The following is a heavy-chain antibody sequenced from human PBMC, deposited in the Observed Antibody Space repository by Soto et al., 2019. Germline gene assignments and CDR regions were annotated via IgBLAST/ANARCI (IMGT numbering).Heavy chain of an antibody. CDR3: AREMWTRSGPQNFFDY. D-gene: IGHD6-25*01. CDR1: GYSFTNYG. J-gene: IGHJ4*02. CDR2: ISPSSGYT. Sequence: ASVKVSCKASGYSFTNYGFCWVRQVPGQGLEWMGYISPSSGYTTYAPNLQERVIMTTDSSTTTVYMELRSLTSDDTAVYYCAREMWTRSGPQNFFDYWGQGALVPLSS. V-gene: IGHV1-18*01.